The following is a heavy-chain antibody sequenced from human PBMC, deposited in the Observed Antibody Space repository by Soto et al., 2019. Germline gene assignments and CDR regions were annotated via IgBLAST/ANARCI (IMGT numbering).Heavy chain of an antibody. CDR3: ARGGAPAAMSY. Sequence: GGSLRLSCAASGFTFSSFWMHWVRQAPGEGLVWVSRINSDGSNTNYADSVKGRFTISRDNAKNTLYLQMNSLRAEDTAVYYCARGGAPAAMSYWGQGTLVTVSS. D-gene: IGHD2-2*01. J-gene: IGHJ4*02. CDR1: GFTFSSFW. CDR2: INSDGSNT. V-gene: IGHV3-74*01.